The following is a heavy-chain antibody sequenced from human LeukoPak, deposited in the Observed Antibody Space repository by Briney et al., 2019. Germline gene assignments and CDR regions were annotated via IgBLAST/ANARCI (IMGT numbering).Heavy chain of an antibody. J-gene: IGHJ4*02. CDR2: IYTTGST. Sequence: SETLSLTCTVSGGSIGIDYWSWIRQPAGKGLEWIGRIYTTGSTNYNPSLMSRITMSVDTSKNQFSLKLSSVTAADTAVYYCARHCRYGGLDYWGQGALVTVSS. D-gene: IGHD2-15*01. CDR3: ARHCRYGGLDY. CDR1: GGSIGIDY. V-gene: IGHV4-4*07.